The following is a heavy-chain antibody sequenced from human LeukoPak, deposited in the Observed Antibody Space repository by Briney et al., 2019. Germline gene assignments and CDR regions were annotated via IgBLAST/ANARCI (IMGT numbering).Heavy chain of an antibody. CDR1: GFTFSSYW. J-gene: IGHJ3*02. D-gene: IGHD2-2*01. CDR3: ARDRYQLLSTAFDI. V-gene: IGHV3-7*01. Sequence: GGSLRPSCAASGFTFSSYWMSWVRQAPGKGLEWVANMKQDGSEKYYVDSVKGRFTISRDNAKNSLYLQMNSLRAEDTAVYYCARDRYQLLSTAFDIWGQGTMVTVSS. CDR2: MKQDGSEK.